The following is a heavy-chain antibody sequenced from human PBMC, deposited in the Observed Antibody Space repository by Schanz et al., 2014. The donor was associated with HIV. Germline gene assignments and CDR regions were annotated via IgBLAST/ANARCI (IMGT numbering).Heavy chain of an antibody. V-gene: IGHV3-30*04. CDR3: ARDLRMGKYFDY. CDR2: LFGSNE. D-gene: IGHD7-27*01. CDR1: GFSSSNSV. Sequence: QVQLVESGGGVVQPGRSLRLSCAASGFSSSNSVIHWVRQAPGKGLEWVAALFGSNEHYKESVKGRFTISRDNAKNSLYLQMNSLRADDTAVYYCARDLRMGKYFDYWGQGVLVTVSS. J-gene: IGHJ4*02.